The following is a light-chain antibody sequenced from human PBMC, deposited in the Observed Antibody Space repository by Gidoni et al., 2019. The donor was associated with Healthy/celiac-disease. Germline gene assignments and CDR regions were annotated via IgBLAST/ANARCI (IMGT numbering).Light chain of an antibody. CDR3: AAWDDSLSGVV. V-gene: IGLV1-47*01. Sequence: QSVLTQPPSASGTPGQGFTISCSGSSSNIGSNYVYWYQQLPGPAPNLLIYRNNQRPSGVPDRFSGSKSGTSASLAISGLRSEDEADYYCAAWDDSLSGVVFGGGTKLTVL. CDR1: SSNIGSNY. CDR2: RNN. J-gene: IGLJ2*01.